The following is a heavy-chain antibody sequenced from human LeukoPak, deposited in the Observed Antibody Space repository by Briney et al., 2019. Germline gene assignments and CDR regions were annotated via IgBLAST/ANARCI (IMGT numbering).Heavy chain of an antibody. D-gene: IGHD6-13*01. J-gene: IGHJ6*02. Sequence: ASVKVSCKASGYTFTSYGISWVRQAPGQGLEWMGWINTYNDNTKYAQRVQGRVTMTTETSTSTAYMELRSLRSDDTAVYYCARDKESSSWLYYYYGMDVWGQGTTVTVSS. CDR3: ARDKESSSWLYYYYGMDV. CDR2: INTYNDNT. V-gene: IGHV1-18*01. CDR1: GYTFTSYG.